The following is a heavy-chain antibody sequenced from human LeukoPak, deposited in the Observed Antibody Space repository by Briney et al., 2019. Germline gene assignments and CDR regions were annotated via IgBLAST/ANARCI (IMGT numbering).Heavy chain of an antibody. Sequence: QAGGSLRLSCAASGFTFSSYWMSWVRQAPGKGLEWVANIKQDGSEKYYVDSVKGRFTISRDNAKNSLYLQMNSLRAEDTAVYYCARGTESNEVMVTAIAAGGWFDPWGQGTLVTVSS. CDR1: GFTFSSYW. D-gene: IGHD2-21*02. V-gene: IGHV3-7*01. CDR2: IKQDGSEK. J-gene: IGHJ5*02. CDR3: ARGTESNEVMVTAIAAGGWFDP.